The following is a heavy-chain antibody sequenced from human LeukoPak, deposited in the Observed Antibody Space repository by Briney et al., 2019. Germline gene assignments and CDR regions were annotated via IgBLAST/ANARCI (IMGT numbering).Heavy chain of an antibody. CDR3: ARSDEDYVSGSYPTDNWFAP. CDR2: IYYSGTT. V-gene: IGHV4-39*07. D-gene: IGHD3-10*01. J-gene: IGHJ5*02. CDR1: GGFVSSSSYY. Sequence: SETLSLTCTVSGGFVSSSSYYWGWIRQPPGKGLEWIGSIYYSGTTYYIPSLKSRITISVDTSKNQFSLKLSSVTAADTAVYYCARSDEDYVSGSYPTDNWFAPWGQGTRVTVSS.